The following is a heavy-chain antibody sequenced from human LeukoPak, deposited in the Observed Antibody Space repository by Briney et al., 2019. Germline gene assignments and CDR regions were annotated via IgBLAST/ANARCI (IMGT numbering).Heavy chain of an antibody. CDR2: ISSSSSYI. Sequence: GGSLRLSCAASGFTFSDYYMSWIRQAPGKGLEWVSSISSSSSYIYYADSVKGRFTISRDNAKNSLYLQMNSLRAEDTAVYYCARVGYCSSTSCYDGYDYWGQGTLVTVSS. J-gene: IGHJ4*02. CDR3: ARVGYCSSTSCYDGYDY. CDR1: GFTFSDYY. V-gene: IGHV3-11*06. D-gene: IGHD2-2*01.